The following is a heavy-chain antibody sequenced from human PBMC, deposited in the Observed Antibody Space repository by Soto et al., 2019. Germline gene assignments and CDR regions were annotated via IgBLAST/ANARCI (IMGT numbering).Heavy chain of an antibody. CDR3: AKQGGNSVTYYYYGMDV. V-gene: IGHV3-23*01. CDR2: ISGSGGST. Sequence: GGSLRLSCAASGFTVSSNYMSWVRQAPGKGLEWVSAISGSGGSTYYADSVKGRFTISRDNSKNTLYLQMNSLRAEDTAVYYCAKQGGNSVTYYYYGMDVWGQGTTVTVSS. D-gene: IGHD2-21*02. CDR1: GFTVSSNY. J-gene: IGHJ6*02.